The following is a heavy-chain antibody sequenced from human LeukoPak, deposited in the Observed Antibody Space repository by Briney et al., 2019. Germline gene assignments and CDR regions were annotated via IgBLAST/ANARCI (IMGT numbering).Heavy chain of an antibody. Sequence: PSETLSLTCTVSGGSISSGDYYWSWIRQPPGKGLEWIGYIYYSGSTYYNPSLKSRVTISVDTSRNQFSLKLSSVTAADTAVYYCARGIPLGSDCSSTSCHAFDIWGRGTMVTVSS. V-gene: IGHV4-30-4*01. CDR1: GGSISSGDYY. D-gene: IGHD2-2*01. CDR3: ARGIPLGSDCSSTSCHAFDI. J-gene: IGHJ3*02. CDR2: IYYSGST.